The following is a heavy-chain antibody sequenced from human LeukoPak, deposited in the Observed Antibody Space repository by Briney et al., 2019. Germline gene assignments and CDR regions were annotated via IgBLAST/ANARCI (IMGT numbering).Heavy chain of an antibody. J-gene: IGHJ4*02. V-gene: IGHV3-30*02. CDR1: GFTFSSYG. CDR2: IRYDGSNK. Sequence: GGSLRLSCAASGFTFSSYGMHWVRQAPGKGLEWVAFIRYDGSNKYYADSVKGRFTISRDNSKNTLYLQTNSLRAEDTAVYYCAKAIMIAFGGVIAWGQGTLVTVSS. CDR3: AKAIMIAFGGVIA. D-gene: IGHD3-16*02.